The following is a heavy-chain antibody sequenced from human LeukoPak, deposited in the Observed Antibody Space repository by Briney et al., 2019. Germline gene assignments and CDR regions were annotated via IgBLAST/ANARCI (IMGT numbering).Heavy chain of an antibody. CDR3: ARRRGDVNAFDI. Sequence: ASVKVSCKASGYTFTGYYMHWVRQAPGQGLEWMGWINPNSGGTNYAQKFQGRVTMTRDTSISTAYMELSRLRSDDTAMYYCARRRGDVNAFDIWGQGTMVTVSS. V-gene: IGHV1-2*02. D-gene: IGHD3-3*01. CDR2: INPNSGGT. CDR1: GYTFTGYY. J-gene: IGHJ3*02.